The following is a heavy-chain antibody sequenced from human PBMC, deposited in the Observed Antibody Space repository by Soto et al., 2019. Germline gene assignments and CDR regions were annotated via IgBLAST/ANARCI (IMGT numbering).Heavy chain of an antibody. D-gene: IGHD3-3*01. V-gene: IGHV3-30*04. Sequence: GGSLRLSCAASGFTFSSYAMHWVRQAPGKGLEWVAVISYDGSNKYYADSVKGRFTISRDNSKNTLYLQMNSLRAEDTAVYYCARGEPYYDFWSGYNDYWGQGTLVTVSS. CDR3: ARGEPYYDFWSGYNDY. CDR1: GFTFSSYA. J-gene: IGHJ4*02. CDR2: ISYDGSNK.